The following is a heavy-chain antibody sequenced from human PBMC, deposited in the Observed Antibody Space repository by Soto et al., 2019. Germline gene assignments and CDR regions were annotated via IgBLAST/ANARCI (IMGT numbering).Heavy chain of an antibody. J-gene: IGHJ6*02. Sequence: SETLSLTCTVSGGSISSSSYYWGWIRQPPGKGLEWIGSIYYSGSTYYNPSLKSRVTISVDTSKNQFSLKLSSVTAADTVVYYCATFYPYRYYYGMDVWGQGTTVT. V-gene: IGHV4-39*01. CDR2: IYYSGST. CDR3: ATFYPYRYYYGMDV. CDR1: GGSISSSSYY. D-gene: IGHD1-26*01.